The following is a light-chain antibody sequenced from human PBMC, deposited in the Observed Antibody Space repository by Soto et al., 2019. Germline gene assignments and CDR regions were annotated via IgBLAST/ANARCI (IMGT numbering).Light chain of an antibody. CDR1: QTISSW. CDR2: KAS. V-gene: IGKV1-5*03. Sequence: IHMTQSPSTLSVSVGDIVTITCRASQTISSWLAWYQQKPGKAPKLLIYKASTLKSGVPSRFSGSGSGTEFTLTISSLQPDDFATYYCQHYNSYSEAFGQGTKVDIK. J-gene: IGKJ1*01. CDR3: QHYNSYSEA.